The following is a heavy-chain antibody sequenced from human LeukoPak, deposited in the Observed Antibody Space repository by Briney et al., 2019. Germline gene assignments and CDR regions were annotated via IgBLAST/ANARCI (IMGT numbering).Heavy chain of an antibody. CDR1: GFTFSSYA. CDR3: YSTQEEVGYDY. D-gene: IGHD5-12*01. CDR2: ISYDGSNK. J-gene: IGHJ4*02. V-gene: IGHV3-30-3*01. Sequence: GRSLRLSCAASGFTFSSYAMHWVRQAPGKGLEWVAVISYDGSNKYYADSVKGRFTISRDNAKNSLYLQMNSLRDEDTAVYYCYSTQEEVGYDYWGQGTLVTVSS.